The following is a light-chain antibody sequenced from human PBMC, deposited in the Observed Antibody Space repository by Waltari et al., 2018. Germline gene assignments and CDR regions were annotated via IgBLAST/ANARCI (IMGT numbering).Light chain of an antibody. CDR2: RNN. CDR3: AAWDDSLSGPV. CDR1: SSNIGSNY. J-gene: IGLJ2*01. V-gene: IGLV1-47*01. Sequence: QSVLPQPPSASGTPGQRVTTSCSGSSSNIGSNYVNWYPQLPGTAPKLLIYRNNQRPSGVPDRFSGSKSGTSASLAISGLRSEDEADYYCAAWDDSLSGPVFGGGTKLTVL.